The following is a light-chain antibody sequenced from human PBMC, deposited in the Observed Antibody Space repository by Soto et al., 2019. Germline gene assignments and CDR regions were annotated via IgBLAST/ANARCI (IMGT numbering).Light chain of an antibody. CDR1: QSVSSSS. CDR2: DAS. CDR3: QQYGSSPRT. Sequence: EIVLTQSPGTLSLSPGERATLSCRARQSVSSSSLAWYQQKPGQAPRLLIYDASNRATGVPDRFSASGSGTDFTLTISRLEPEDFAVYYCQQYGSSPRTFGQGTKVEIK. J-gene: IGKJ1*01. V-gene: IGKV3-20*01.